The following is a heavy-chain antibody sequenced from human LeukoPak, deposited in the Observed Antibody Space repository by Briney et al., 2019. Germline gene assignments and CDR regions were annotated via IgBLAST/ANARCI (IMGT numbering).Heavy chain of an antibody. D-gene: IGHD5-18*01. V-gene: IGHV3-48*01. CDR1: GFIFSNYN. CDR2: ISSSSGTI. Sequence: GGSLRLSCAASGFIFSNYNMNWVRQTPGKGLEWLSYISSSSGTIYYADSVKGRFTISGDNAKNSLYLHMNSLRAEDTAVYYCARALGYSYGYAVDYWGQETLVTVSS. J-gene: IGHJ4*02. CDR3: ARALGYSYGYAVDY.